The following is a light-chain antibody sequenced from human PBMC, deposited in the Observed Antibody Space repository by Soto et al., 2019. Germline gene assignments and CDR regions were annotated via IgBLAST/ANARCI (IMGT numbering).Light chain of an antibody. CDR2: SAS. CDR1: QRIGTY. Sequence: DIQLTQTPSSLSASVGDRVTITCRASQRIGTYLNWYQQKLGNAPKVLIYSASTLESGVPSRFGGSGSGTDFTLTISSLQPEDFGTYYCLQNYNTPWTFGQETKVEIK. J-gene: IGKJ1*01. CDR3: LQNYNTPWT. V-gene: IGKV1-39*01.